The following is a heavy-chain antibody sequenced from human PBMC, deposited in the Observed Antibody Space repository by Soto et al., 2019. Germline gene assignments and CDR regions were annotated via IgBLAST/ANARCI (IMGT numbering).Heavy chain of an antibody. V-gene: IGHV3-66*01. CDR1: GFDVSNTD. Sequence: GGSLRLSCAASGFDVSNTDMSWVRQAPGKGLEWVSVIYSGGYTNYADSVKGRFIVSRDSPKNTLYLQMDSLRAEDTAVYYCAREAIIVIAAPEYSSDYWGQGTLVTVSS. CDR2: IYSGGYT. CDR3: AREAIIVIAAPEYSSDY. D-gene: IGHD3-16*02. J-gene: IGHJ4*02.